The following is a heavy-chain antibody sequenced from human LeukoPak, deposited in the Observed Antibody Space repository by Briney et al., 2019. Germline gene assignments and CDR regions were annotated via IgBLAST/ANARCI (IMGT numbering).Heavy chain of an antibody. CDR2: IYYSGST. D-gene: IGHD5-24*01. J-gene: IGHJ4*02. Sequence: PSETLSLTCTVSGGSISSSSYYWGWIRQPPGKGLEWIGSIYYSGSTYYNPSLKSRVTISVDTSKNQFSLKLSSVTAADTAVYYCARGTVEMATKSQHFDYWGQGTLVTVSS. CDR1: GGSISSSSYY. CDR3: ARGTVEMATKSQHFDY. V-gene: IGHV4-39*01.